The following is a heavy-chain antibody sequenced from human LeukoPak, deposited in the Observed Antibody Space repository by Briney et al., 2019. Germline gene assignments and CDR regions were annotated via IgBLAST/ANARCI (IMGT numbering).Heavy chain of an antibody. J-gene: IGHJ4*02. Sequence: SETLSLTCTVSGGSISSYYWSWIRQPPGKGLEWIGYIYYSGSTDYNPSLKSRVTISVDTSKNQFSLKLSSVTAADTAVYYCARDQGSDYVGSGSYYLGYWGQGTLVTVSS. CDR1: GGSISSYY. CDR2: IYYSGST. D-gene: IGHD3-10*01. CDR3: ARDQGSDYVGSGSYYLGY. V-gene: IGHV4-59*01.